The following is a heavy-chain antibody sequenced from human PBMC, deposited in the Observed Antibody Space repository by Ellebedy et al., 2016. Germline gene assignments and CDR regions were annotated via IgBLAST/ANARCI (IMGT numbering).Heavy chain of an antibody. J-gene: IGHJ4*02. V-gene: IGHV3-21*03. Sequence: GESLKISCAASGFTFSSYSMNWVRQAPGKGLEWVSSISSSSSYIYYADSVKGRFTISRDNAKNSLYLQMNSLRAEDTAVYYCASETGFTVTYYFDYWGQGTLVTVSS. CDR1: GFTFSSYS. CDR2: ISSSSSYI. CDR3: ASETGFTVTYYFDY. D-gene: IGHD4-11*01.